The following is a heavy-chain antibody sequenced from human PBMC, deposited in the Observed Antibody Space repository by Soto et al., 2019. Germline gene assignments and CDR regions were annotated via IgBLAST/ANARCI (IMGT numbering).Heavy chain of an antibody. D-gene: IGHD4-17*01. Sequence: PSETLSLTCTVSGGSISSYYWGWIRQPPGKGLEWIGSIYYSGSTNYNPSLKSRVTISADTSRNQFSLKLSSVTAADTAVYYCARRNGDYGEALFDYWGQGTLVTVSS. J-gene: IGHJ4*02. CDR2: IYYSGST. V-gene: IGHV4-59*08. CDR1: GGSISSYY. CDR3: ARRNGDYGEALFDY.